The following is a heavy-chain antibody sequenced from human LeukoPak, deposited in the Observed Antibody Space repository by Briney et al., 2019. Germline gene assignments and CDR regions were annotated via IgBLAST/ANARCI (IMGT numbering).Heavy chain of an antibody. CDR3: ARDGPITMVRGVISYYYYYYGMDV. CDR2: INTNTGNP. J-gene: IGHJ6*02. CDR1: GYTFTSYA. Sequence: ASVKVSCKDSGYTFTSYAMNWVRQAPGQGLEWMGWINTNTGNPTYAQGFTGRFVFSLDTSVSTAYLQISSLKAEDTAVYYCARDGPITMVRGVISYYYYYYGMDVWGQGTTVTVSS. D-gene: IGHD3-10*01. V-gene: IGHV7-4-1*02.